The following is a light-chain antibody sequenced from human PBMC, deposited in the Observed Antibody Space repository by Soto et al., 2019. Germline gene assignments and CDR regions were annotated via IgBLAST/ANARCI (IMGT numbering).Light chain of an antibody. Sequence: DIQMTQSPSTLSASVGDRVTITCRASQSISSWLAWYQQKLGRAPRLLIYDASSLESGVPSRFSGSGYGTEFTLTISSLQSDDFATYYCQQYNTYSSLTFGGGTRWIS. CDR3: QQYNTYSSLT. V-gene: IGKV1-5*01. J-gene: IGKJ4*01. CDR1: QSISSW. CDR2: DAS.